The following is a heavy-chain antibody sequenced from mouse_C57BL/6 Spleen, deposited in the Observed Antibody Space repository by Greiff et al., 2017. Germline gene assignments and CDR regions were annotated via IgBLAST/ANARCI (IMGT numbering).Heavy chain of an antibody. V-gene: IGHV3-6*01. CDR1: GYSITSGYY. Sequence: DVQLQESGPGLVKPSQSLSLTCSVTGYSITSGYYWNWIRQFPGNKLEWMGYISYDGSNNYNPSLKNRIAITRDTSKNQFFLKLNSVTTEDTATXYCARELGAPWFAYWGQGTLVTVSA. D-gene: IGHD4-1*01. CDR3: ARELGAPWFAY. CDR2: ISYDGSN. J-gene: IGHJ3*01.